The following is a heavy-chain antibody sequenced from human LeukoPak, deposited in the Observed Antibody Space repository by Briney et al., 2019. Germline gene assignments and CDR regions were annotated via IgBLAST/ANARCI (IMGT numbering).Heavy chain of an antibody. D-gene: IGHD1-26*01. V-gene: IGHV4-39*01. Sequence: WETLALTCTVSGGSISSSSYYWGWIRQPPGKGLEWIGSIYYIGITYYKPSLQSRVTISVDTSKNQFSLKLSSVTAADTAMYYCARHGGSHFLHWGQGILVTVSS. CDR3: ARHGGSHFLH. J-gene: IGHJ1*01. CDR2: IYYIGIT. CDR1: GGSISSSSYY.